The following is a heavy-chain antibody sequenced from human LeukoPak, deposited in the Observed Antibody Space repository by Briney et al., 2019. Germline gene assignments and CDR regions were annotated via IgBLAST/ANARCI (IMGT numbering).Heavy chain of an antibody. J-gene: IGHJ4*02. V-gene: IGHV3-30-3*01. CDR2: ISYDGSNK. CDR3: ARDQGRIL. Sequence: GGSLRLSCAASGFTFSNYAMHWVRQAPGKGLEWVAVISYDGSNKYYADSVKGRFTISRDNSKNTLYLQMNSLRAEDTAVYYCARDQGRILWGQGTLVTVSS. CDR1: GFTFSNYA.